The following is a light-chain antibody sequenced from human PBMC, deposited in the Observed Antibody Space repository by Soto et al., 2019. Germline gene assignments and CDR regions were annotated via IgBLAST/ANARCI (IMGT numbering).Light chain of an antibody. CDR2: DVS. CDR3: SSYTSSSTYV. J-gene: IGLJ1*01. CDR1: SSDVGSSNG. V-gene: IGLV2-18*02. Sequence: QSALTQPPSVSGSPGPSVTISCTGTSSDVGSSNGVSWYQQPPGTAPKLMIYDVSNRPSGVPDRFSGSKSGNTASLTISGLQAEDEAYYYCSSYTSSSTYVFGTGTKATVL.